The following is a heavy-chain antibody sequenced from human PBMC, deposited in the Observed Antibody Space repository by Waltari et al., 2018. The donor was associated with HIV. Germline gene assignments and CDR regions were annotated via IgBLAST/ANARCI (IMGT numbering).Heavy chain of an antibody. Sequence: EVQLLASGGEATQPGKSLTIYCGGSGLGFANSGLAWVRRAPGGGLESIASISGGGSKTYYVDSVKGRFTISRDNSKNVMYLKMTNLKVDDTAMYFCAKDLSISSARPRLVSFDFWSQGTQVSVAS. CDR1: GLGFANSG. CDR2: ISGGGSKT. D-gene: IGHD6-6*01. V-gene: IGHV3-23*01. CDR3: AKDLSISSARPRLVSFDF. J-gene: IGHJ4*02.